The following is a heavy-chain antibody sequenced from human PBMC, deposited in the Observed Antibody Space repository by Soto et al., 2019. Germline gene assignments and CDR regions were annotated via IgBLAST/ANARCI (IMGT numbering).Heavy chain of an antibody. CDR2: IYPGDSDT. D-gene: IGHD4-4*01. CDR1: GYTFTDYW. V-gene: IGHV5-51*01. J-gene: IGHJ6*02. Sequence: GESLKISCKGSGYTFTDYWIGWVRQLPGKGLEWMGIIYPGDSDTRYSPSFQGHVTITVDKSTSTAYLQWNTLKASDTAMYYCARPSSNFRYYYSATNVWAPGAKATVS. CDR3: ARPSSNFRYYYSATNV.